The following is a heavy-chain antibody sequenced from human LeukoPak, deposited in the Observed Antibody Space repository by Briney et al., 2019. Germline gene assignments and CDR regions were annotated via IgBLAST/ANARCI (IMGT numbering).Heavy chain of an antibody. J-gene: IGHJ4*02. CDR3: AKLADYGGNEDY. Sequence: GGSLRLSCAASGFTFSSSAMSWVRQAPGKGLEWVSAISNNGGYTYYADSVQGRFTISRDNSKSTLCLQMNSLRAEDTAVYYCAKLADYGGNEDYWGQGTLVTVSS. V-gene: IGHV3-23*01. D-gene: IGHD4-23*01. CDR2: ISNNGGYT. CDR1: GFTFSSSA.